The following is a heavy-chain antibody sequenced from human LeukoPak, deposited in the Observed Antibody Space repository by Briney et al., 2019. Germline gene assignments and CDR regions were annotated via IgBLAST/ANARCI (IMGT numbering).Heavy chain of an antibody. CDR3: ARVNFDWNYAPGAFDI. J-gene: IGHJ3*02. CDR1: GYSISSGYY. Sequence: SETLSLTCTVSGYSISSGYYWGWIRQPPGKGLEWIATIYHSGSTYYNPSLKSRVAISVDTSKNQFSLRLRSVTAADTAVYYCARVNFDWNYAPGAFDIWGQGTMVTVSS. CDR2: IYHSGST. D-gene: IGHD1-7*01. V-gene: IGHV4-38-2*02.